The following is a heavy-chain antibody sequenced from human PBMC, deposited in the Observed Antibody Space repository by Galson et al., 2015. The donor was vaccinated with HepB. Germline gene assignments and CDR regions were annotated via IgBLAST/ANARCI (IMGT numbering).Heavy chain of an antibody. CDR1: GYTFTSYA. J-gene: IGHJ6*02. Sequence: SVKVPCKASGYTFTSYAMHWVRQAPGQRLEWMGWINAGNGNTKYSQKFQGRVTITRDTSASTAYMELSSLRSEDTAVYYCARGEDSSSWYDGYGMDVWGQGTTVTVSS. D-gene: IGHD6-13*01. CDR2: INAGNGNT. CDR3: ARGEDSSSWYDGYGMDV. V-gene: IGHV1-3*01.